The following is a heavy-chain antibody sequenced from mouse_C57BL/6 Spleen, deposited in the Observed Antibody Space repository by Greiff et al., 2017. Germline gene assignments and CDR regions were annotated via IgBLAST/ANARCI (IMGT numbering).Heavy chain of an antibody. D-gene: IGHD3-3*01. CDR3: ARPGAGPWFAY. CDR1: GFTFSNYG. Sequence: EVKLVESGGGLVKPGGSLKLSCAASGFTFSNYGMHWVRQAPEQGLEWVAYLSSGSSTIYYADTVKGRFTISSDNAKNTLFLQMTSLRSEDTAMYYCARPGAGPWFAYWGKGTLVTVSA. J-gene: IGHJ3*01. CDR2: LSSGSSTI. V-gene: IGHV5-17*01.